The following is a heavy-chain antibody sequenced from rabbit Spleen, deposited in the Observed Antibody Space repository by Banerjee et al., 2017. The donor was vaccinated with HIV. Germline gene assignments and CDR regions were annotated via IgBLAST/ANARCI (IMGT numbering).Heavy chain of an antibody. V-gene: IGHV1S40*01. J-gene: IGHJ6*01. CDR2: AYAWSSYST. CDR3: ARDAGTSSSTYGMDL. Sequence: QSLEEAGGDLVKPGASLTLTCTASGVSFNEFSFNSGYDMCWVRQAPGKGREWVACAYAWSSYSTYSATWAKGRITISKTSSTTVTLQMTSLTAADTATYFCARDAGTSSSTYGMDLWGPGTLVTVS. CDR1: GVSFNEFSFNSGYD. D-gene: IGHD8-1*01.